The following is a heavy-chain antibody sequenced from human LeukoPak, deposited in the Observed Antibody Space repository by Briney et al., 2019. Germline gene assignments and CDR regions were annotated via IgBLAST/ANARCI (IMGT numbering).Heavy chain of an antibody. D-gene: IGHD2-15*01. Sequence: GASVKVSCKASGYTFTSYGISWVRQAPGQGLEWMGWISAYNGNTNYAQKFQGRVTITADKSTSTAYMELSSLRSEDTAVYYCARDHYCSGGSCYPSNWFDPWGQGTLVTVSS. CDR3: ARDHYCSGGSCYPSNWFDP. CDR2: ISAYNGNT. V-gene: IGHV1-18*01. CDR1: GYTFTSYG. J-gene: IGHJ5*02.